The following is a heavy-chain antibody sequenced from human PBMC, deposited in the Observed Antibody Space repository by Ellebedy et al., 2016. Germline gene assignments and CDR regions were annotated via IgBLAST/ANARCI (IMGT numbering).Heavy chain of an antibody. CDR2: ISNDGMHA. V-gene: IGHV3-30*14. J-gene: IGHJ4*02. CDR3: ARGASRWLQPRYYFDY. D-gene: IGHD5-24*01. Sequence: GESLKISCTGSGFTFTSHAVHWVRQAPGKGLEWVGLISNDGMHAHYADSVKGRFTISRDNSKNTLYLQMNSLRAEDTAVYYCARGASRWLQPRYYFDYWGQGTLVTVSS. CDR1: GFTFTSHA.